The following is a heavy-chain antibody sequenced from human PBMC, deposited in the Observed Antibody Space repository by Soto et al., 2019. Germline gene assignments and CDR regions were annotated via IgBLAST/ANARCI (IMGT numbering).Heavy chain of an antibody. D-gene: IGHD5-18*01. Sequence: SETLSLTCAVYGGSFSGHYWSWIRQPPGKGLEWIGEINHSGSTNYNPSLKSRVTISVDTSKNQFSLKLSSVTAADTAVYYCARGQRNTAMLLSQYYYYGMDVWGQGTTVTVSS. CDR1: GGSFSGHY. J-gene: IGHJ6*02. CDR2: INHSGST. CDR3: ARGQRNTAMLLSQYYYYGMDV. V-gene: IGHV4-34*01.